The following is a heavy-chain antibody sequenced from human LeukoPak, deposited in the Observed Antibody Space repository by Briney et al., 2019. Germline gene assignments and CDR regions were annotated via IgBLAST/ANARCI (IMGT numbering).Heavy chain of an antibody. CDR1: GFTFSNAW. Sequence: GGSLRLSCAASGFTFSNAWMSWVRQAPGKGLEWVGRIKSKTDGGTTDYAAPVKGRFTIARDDSKNTLYLQMNSLKTEDTAVYYCTTKPRTSRSVAGTGWGQGTLVTVSS. J-gene: IGHJ4*02. V-gene: IGHV3-15*01. CDR3: TTKPRTSRSVAGTG. D-gene: IGHD6-19*01. CDR2: IKSKTDGGTT.